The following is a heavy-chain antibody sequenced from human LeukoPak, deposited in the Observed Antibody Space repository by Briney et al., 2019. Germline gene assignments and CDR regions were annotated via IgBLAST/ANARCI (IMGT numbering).Heavy chain of an antibody. CDR3: ARGSITMIVVVRDYYYMDV. D-gene: IGHD3-22*01. CDR1: GVSVSSTYW. Sequence: SGTLSLTCAVSGVSVSSTYWWTWVRQPPGKGPEWIGEIYHSGTSNYNPSLKSRVTISLDKSNNQFSLRLTSVTAADTAVYYCARGSITMIVVVRDYYYMDVWGKGTTVTVSS. J-gene: IGHJ6*03. CDR2: IYHSGTS. V-gene: IGHV4-4*02.